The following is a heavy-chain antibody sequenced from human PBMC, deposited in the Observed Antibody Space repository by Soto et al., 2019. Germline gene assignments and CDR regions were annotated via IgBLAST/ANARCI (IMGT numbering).Heavy chain of an antibody. CDR3: AKDLRYSSSWDLRSYYYGMDV. CDR1: EFTFSSYG. Sequence: QVQLVESGGGVVQPGRSLRLSCADSEFTFSSYGMHWVRQAPGKGLEWVAVISYDGSNKYYADSVKGRFTISRDNSKNTLYLQMNSLRAEDTAVYYCAKDLRYSSSWDLRSYYYGMDVWGQGTTVTVSS. J-gene: IGHJ6*02. CDR2: ISYDGSNK. D-gene: IGHD6-13*01. V-gene: IGHV3-30*18.